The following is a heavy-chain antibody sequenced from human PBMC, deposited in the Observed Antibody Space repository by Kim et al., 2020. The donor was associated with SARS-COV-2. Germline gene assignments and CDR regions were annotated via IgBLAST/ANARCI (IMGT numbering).Heavy chain of an antibody. D-gene: IGHD1-26*01. CDR1: GFTFSNYA. CDR3: ARDWWERDESWGPLGF. Sequence: GGSLRLSCAASGFTFSNYAMHWVRQAPGKGLEFVSGISGKGGTTKYANSVKGRFTISRDNSRNTLYLQMGSLRADDMAVYYCARDWWERDESWGPLGFWGPGALVTLS. V-gene: IGHV3-64*01. J-gene: IGHJ4*02. CDR2: ISGKGGTT.